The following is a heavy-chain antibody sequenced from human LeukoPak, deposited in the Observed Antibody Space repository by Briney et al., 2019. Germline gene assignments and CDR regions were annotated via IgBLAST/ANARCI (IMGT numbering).Heavy chain of an antibody. CDR1: GGTFSSYA. V-gene: IGHV1-69*13. CDR2: IIPIFGTA. J-gene: IGHJ4*02. D-gene: IGHD3-10*01. Sequence: VASVKVSCKASGGTFSSYAISWVRQAPGQGLEWMGGIIPIFGTANYAQKFQGRVTITADESTSTAYMELSSLRSEDTAVYYCARSRPQYTMVRGVIMGGYFDYWGQGTLVTVSS. CDR3: ARSRPQYTMVRGVIMGGYFDY.